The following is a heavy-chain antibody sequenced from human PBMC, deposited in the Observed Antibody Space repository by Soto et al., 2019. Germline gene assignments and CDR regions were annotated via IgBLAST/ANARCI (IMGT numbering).Heavy chain of an antibody. CDR3: AREEEEILGNYDFWSGPDY. D-gene: IGHD3-3*01. CDR2: ISAYNGNT. CDR1: GYTFTSYG. J-gene: IGHJ4*02. Sequence: EASVKVSCKASGYTFTSYGISWVRQAPGQGLEWMGWISAYNGNTNYAQKLQGRVTMTTDTSTSTAYMELRSLRSDDTAVYYCAREEEEILGNYDFWSGPDYWGQGTLVTVSS. V-gene: IGHV1-18*01.